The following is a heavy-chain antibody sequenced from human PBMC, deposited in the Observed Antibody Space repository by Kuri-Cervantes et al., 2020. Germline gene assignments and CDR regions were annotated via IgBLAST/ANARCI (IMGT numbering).Heavy chain of an antibody. CDR1: GYTFTSYA. Sequence: ASVKVSCKASGYTFTSYAMNWVRQAPGQGLEWMGWINTNTGNPTYAQGFTGRFVFSLDTSVSTAYLQISSLKAEDTAVYYCARVGSSRFFGAFDIWGQGTMVTVSS. J-gene: IGHJ3*02. CDR2: INTNTGNP. CDR3: ARVGSSRFFGAFDI. V-gene: IGHV7-4-1*02. D-gene: IGHD6-13*01.